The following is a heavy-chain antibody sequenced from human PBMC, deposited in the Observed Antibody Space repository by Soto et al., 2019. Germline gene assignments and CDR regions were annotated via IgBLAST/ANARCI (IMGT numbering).Heavy chain of an antibody. Sequence: GASVKVSCKASGYTFTGYYMHWVRQAPGQGLEWMGWINPNSGGTNYAQKFQGWVTMTRDTSISTAYMELSRLRSDGTAVYYCARPKDLEGDAFDIWGQGTMVTVSS. J-gene: IGHJ3*02. CDR2: INPNSGGT. V-gene: IGHV1-2*04. CDR3: ARPKDLEGDAFDI. CDR1: GYTFTGYY.